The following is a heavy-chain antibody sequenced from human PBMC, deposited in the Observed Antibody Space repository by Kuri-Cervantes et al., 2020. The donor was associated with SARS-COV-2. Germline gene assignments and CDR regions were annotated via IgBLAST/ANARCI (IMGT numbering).Heavy chain of an antibody. CDR1: GYTLTELS. Sequence: ASVKVSCKVSGYTLTELSMHWARQAPGKGLEWMGGFDPEDGETIYAQKFQGRVTMTEDTSTDTAYMELSSLRSEDTAVYYCATAPAVVAANWFDPWGQGTLVTVSS. CDR2: FDPEDGET. J-gene: IGHJ5*02. D-gene: IGHD2-15*01. V-gene: IGHV1-24*01. CDR3: ATAPAVVAANWFDP.